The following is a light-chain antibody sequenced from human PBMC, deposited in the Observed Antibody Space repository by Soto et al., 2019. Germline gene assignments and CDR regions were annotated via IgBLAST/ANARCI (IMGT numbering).Light chain of an antibody. CDR3: QQRSNWPRT. CDR1: QTVRSSY. V-gene: IGKV3-11*01. Sequence: EIVLTQSPATLSLSPGQRATLSCGASQTVRSSYLAWYQQKPGQAPRLLIYDASDRATGIPARFSGSGSGTDFTLTISSLEPEDFAVYYCQQRSNWPRTFGQGTKVDIK. J-gene: IGKJ1*01. CDR2: DAS.